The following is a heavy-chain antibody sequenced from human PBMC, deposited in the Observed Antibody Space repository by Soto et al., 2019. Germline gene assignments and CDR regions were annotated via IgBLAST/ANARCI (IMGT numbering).Heavy chain of an antibody. V-gene: IGHV1-18*01. J-gene: IGHJ4*02. CDR1: GYTFSSYG. CDR2: IIASNSNT. Sequence: ASVKVSCKASGYTFSSYGISWVRQAPGQGLEWMGWIIASNSNTKYARNLQGRVAMTTDTSTSTAYMELRSLRSDDTAVYYCARDGHFDSWGQGTLVTVSS. CDR3: ARDGHFDS.